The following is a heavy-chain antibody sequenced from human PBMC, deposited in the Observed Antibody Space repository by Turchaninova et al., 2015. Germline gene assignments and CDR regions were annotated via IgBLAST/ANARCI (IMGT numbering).Heavy chain of an antibody. J-gene: IGHJ3*02. D-gene: IGHD5-12*01. CDR3: ALESGYTSGRERIGDAFDI. CDR2: ISYEEIDQ. CDR1: GITFSSYG. V-gene: IGHV3-30*03. Sequence: VQPGRSLRLSCAASGITFSSYGMHWVRQAPGKGLAWVAAISYEEIDQYYLDSVKGRFTISRDNSKNTLYLQMNNLRADDTAIYYCALESGYTSGRERIGDAFDIWGQGTMVTVSS.